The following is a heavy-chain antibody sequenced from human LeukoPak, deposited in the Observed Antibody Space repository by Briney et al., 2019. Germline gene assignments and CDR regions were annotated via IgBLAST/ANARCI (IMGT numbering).Heavy chain of an antibody. D-gene: IGHD3-9*01. J-gene: IGHJ4*02. CDR3: ARECPDILTGYYSLLFDY. CDR1: GFTLRSDW. V-gene: IGHV3-7*03. CDR2: INQDGSLK. Sequence: GGSLRLSCAASGFTLRSDWMNWVRQAPGKGLEWVANINQDGSLKYYVDSVKGRFTISGDNAKNSLYLQMNSLRAEDTAVYYCARECPDILTGYYSLLFDYWGQGTLVTVSS.